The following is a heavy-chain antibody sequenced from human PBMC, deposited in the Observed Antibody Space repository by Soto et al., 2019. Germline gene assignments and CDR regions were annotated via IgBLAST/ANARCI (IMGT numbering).Heavy chain of an antibody. J-gene: IGHJ4*02. D-gene: IGHD3-9*01. CDR2: IYSGGST. Sequence: GGSLRLSCAASGFTVSSNYMSWVRQAPGKGLEWVSVIYSGGSTYYADSVKGRFTISRDNSKNTLYLQMNSLRAEDTAVYYCARGTGRAPYDILTGYYSLNFDYWGQGTLVTVSS. CDR1: GFTVSSNY. V-gene: IGHV3-53*01. CDR3: ARGTGRAPYDILTGYYSLNFDY.